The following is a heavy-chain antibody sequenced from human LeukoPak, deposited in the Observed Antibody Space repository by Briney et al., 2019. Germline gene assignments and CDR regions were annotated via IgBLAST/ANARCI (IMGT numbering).Heavy chain of an antibody. D-gene: IGHD5-24*01. CDR1: GYTFTGYY. Sequence: ASVKVSCKASGYTFTGYYMHWVRQAPGQGLEGMGWINPNSGGTNYAQKFQGRVTMTRDTSISTAYMELSRLRSDDTAVYYCARDRDGYNFRIDYWGQGTLVTVSS. J-gene: IGHJ4*02. CDR2: INPNSGGT. CDR3: ARDRDGYNFRIDY. V-gene: IGHV1-2*02.